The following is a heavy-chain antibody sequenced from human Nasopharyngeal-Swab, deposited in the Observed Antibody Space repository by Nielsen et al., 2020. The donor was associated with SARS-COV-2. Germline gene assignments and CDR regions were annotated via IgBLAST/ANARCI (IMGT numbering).Heavy chain of an antibody. CDR3: ARGQAGYCSSTSCYPYYYYYYMDV. D-gene: IGHD2-2*01. Sequence: GESLKISCAASGFTFSSYSMNWVRQAPGKGLEWVSSISSGSSYIYYADSVKGRFTISRDNAKNSLYQQMNSLRAEDTAVYYCARGQAGYCSSTSCYPYYYYYYMDVWGKGTTVTVSS. CDR1: GFTFSSYS. J-gene: IGHJ6*03. CDR2: ISSGSSYI. V-gene: IGHV3-21*01.